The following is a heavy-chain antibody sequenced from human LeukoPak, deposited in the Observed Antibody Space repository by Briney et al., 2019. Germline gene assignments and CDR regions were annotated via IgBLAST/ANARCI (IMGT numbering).Heavy chain of an antibody. CDR1: GGSISSSIYY. J-gene: IGHJ4*02. V-gene: IGHV4-39*02. D-gene: IGHD5-24*01. CDR2: IYYNVAT. Sequence: PSETLSLTCTVPGGSISSSIYYWGWFRQPPGKGPEWIGSIYYNVATYYNSSLKSRVTISVDTSKNHLSLKLSSVTAADTAVYYCARVRDGYNRNWAYWGQGTLVTVSS. CDR3: ARVRDGYNRNWAY.